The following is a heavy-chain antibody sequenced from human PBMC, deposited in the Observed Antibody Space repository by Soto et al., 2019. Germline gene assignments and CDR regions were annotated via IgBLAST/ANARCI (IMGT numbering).Heavy chain of an antibody. CDR1: GFTFSDYL. Sequence: GSLRLSCSASGFTFSDYLMHWVRQAPGEGLEYVSAISSNGRNTFYADSVKGRFTISRDNSKNTLYLQMSSLRAEDSAVYYCVNVRHRSGWYLNEFWCQGVLVSV. V-gene: IGHV3-64D*06. J-gene: IGHJ4*02. CDR2: ISSNGRNT. D-gene: IGHD6-19*01. CDR3: VNVRHRSGWYLNEF.